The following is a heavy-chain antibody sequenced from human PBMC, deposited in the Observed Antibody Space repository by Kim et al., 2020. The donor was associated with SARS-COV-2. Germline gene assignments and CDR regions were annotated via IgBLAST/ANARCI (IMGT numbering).Heavy chain of an antibody. CDR2: ISGAGFST. D-gene: IGHD2-15*01. J-gene: IGHJ4*02. V-gene: IGHV3-23*01. CDR1: GFTFSNYA. CDR3: ATGAAHDVDY. Sequence: GGSLRLSCAASGFTFSNYAMSWVRQAPGKGLEWVSFISGAGFSTHYADSVKGRFTISRDNSNNTLYLQMSSLRAEDTAEYYCATGAAHDVDYWGQGTLVTVSS.